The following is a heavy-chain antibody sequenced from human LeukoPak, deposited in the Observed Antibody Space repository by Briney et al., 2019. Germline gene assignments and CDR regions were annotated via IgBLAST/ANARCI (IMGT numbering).Heavy chain of an antibody. Sequence: HPGRSLRLSCAASGFTFSSNAMHWVRQAPGKGLEWVAVISYDGSNKYYTDSVKGRFTISRDNSKNTLYLQMNSLRAEDTAVYYCARAPDSWGYFDYWGQGTLVTVSS. D-gene: IGHD3-16*01. CDR2: ISYDGSNK. CDR1: GFTFSSNA. J-gene: IGHJ4*02. CDR3: ARAPDSWGYFDY. V-gene: IGHV3-30-3*01.